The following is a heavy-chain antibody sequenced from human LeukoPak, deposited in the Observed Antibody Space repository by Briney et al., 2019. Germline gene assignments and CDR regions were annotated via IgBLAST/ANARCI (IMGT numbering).Heavy chain of an antibody. CDR2: ISSSSSYI. V-gene: IGHV3-21*01. J-gene: IGHJ6*02. CDR3: ARDRAHYVWGCYASYYYYGMDV. Sequence: KAGGSLRLSCAASGFTFNSYAIHWVRQAPGKGLEWVSSISSSSSYIYYADSVKGRFTISRDNAKNSLYLQMNSLRAEDTAVYYCARDRAHYVWGCYASYYYYGMDVWGQGTTVTVSS. D-gene: IGHD3-16*01. CDR1: GFTFNSYA.